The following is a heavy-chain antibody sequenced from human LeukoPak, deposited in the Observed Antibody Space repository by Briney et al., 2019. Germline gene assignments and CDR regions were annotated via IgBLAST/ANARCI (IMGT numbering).Heavy chain of an antibody. D-gene: IGHD6-19*01. V-gene: IGHV3-21*01. CDR3: ARVGQVAVAGTIFDCFDP. Sequence: PGGSLRLSCAASGFTFSSYRMNWVRQAPGKGLEWVSSISSNTDYIYYADSVKGRFTISRDNAKNSLYLQMNSLRAEDTAVYYCARVGQVAVAGTIFDCFDPWGQGTLVTVSS. J-gene: IGHJ5*02. CDR2: ISSNTDYI. CDR1: GFTFSSYR.